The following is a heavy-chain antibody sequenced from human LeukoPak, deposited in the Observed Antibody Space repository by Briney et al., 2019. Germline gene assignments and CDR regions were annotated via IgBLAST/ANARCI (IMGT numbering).Heavy chain of an antibody. CDR2: IIPIFGTA. V-gene: IGHV1-69*13. J-gene: IGHJ6*03. Sequence: SVKVSCKASGGTFSSYAISWVRQAPGQGLEWMGGIIPIFGTANYAQKFQGRVTITADESTSTAYMELSSLRSEDTAVYYCARAPIAVAGPTRDYYYYMDVWGKGTTVTVSS. D-gene: IGHD6-19*01. CDR1: GGTFSSYA. CDR3: ARAPIAVAGPTRDYYYYMDV.